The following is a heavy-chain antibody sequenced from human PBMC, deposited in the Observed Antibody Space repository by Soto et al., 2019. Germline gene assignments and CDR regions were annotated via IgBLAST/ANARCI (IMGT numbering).Heavy chain of an antibody. V-gene: IGHV1-18*01. CDR2: ISPDNGNT. J-gene: IGHJ6*02. D-gene: IGHD5-12*01. CDR3: ARAHGYSGYAGMEV. CDR1: GYTFTIYG. Sequence: QVQLVQSGGEVKKPGASVKVSCKASGYTFTIYGINWVRQAPGQGLEWMGWISPDNGNTNYAQKLQGRVTMTTDTSTSTAYMELRSLRSDDTAVYFCARAHGYSGYAGMEVWGQGTTVTVSS.